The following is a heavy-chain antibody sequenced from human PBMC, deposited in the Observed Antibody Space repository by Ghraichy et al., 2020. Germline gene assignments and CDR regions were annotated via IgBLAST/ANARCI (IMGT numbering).Heavy chain of an antibody. D-gene: IGHD2-2*02. CDR3: ATSTGSTSCYMY. V-gene: IGHV1-2*04. CDR1: GYTFTGYY. CDR2: INPNSGGT. J-gene: IGHJ4*02. Sequence: ASVKVSCKASGYTFTGYYMHWVRQAPGQGLEWMGWINPNSGGTNYAQKFQGWVTMTRDTSISTAYMELSRLRSDDTAVYYCATSTGSTSCYMYWGQGTLVTVSS.